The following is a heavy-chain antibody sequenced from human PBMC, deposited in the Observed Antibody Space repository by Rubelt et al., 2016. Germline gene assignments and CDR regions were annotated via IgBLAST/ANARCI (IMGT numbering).Heavy chain of an antibody. CDR1: GGSFSGYY. CDR2: INHSGST. D-gene: IGHD5-18*01. CDR3: AGGRVVARITEDTAMVPD. V-gene: IGHV4-34*01. Sequence: QVQLQESGPGLVRPWGTLSLTCAVYGGSFSGYYWSWIRQPPGKGLGWMGEINHSGSTNYNPALKKLVPIYVDRSKHPFSLRLGAVTAADPAVDYCAGGRVVARITEDTAMVPDWGQGTLVTVSS. J-gene: IGHJ4*02.